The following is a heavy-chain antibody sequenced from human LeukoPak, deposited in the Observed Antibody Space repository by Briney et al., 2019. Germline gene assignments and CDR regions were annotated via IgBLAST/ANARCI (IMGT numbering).Heavy chain of an antibody. CDR2: ISSSGSTI. CDR3: ASGRQRLYYYGMDV. Sequence: GGSLRLSCAASGFTFSDYYMSWIRQAPGKGLEWVSYISSSGSTIYYADSVKGRFTISRDNAKNSLYLQMNGLRAEDTAVYYCASGRQRLYYYGMDVWGQGTTVTVSS. J-gene: IGHJ6*02. V-gene: IGHV3-11*01. D-gene: IGHD6-25*01. CDR1: GFTFSDYY.